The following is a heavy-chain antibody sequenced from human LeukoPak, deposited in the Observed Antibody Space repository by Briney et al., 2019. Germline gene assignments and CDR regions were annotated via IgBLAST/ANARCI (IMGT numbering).Heavy chain of an antibody. CDR2: INWNGGST. CDR3: ARNRPDPKLPSAYYYYYYMDV. CDR1: GFTFDDYG. V-gene: IGHV3-20*04. Sequence: SPGGSLRLSCAASGFTFDDYGMSWVRQAPGKGLEWVSGINWNGGSTGYADSVKGRFTISRDNAKNSLYLQMNSLRAEDTALYYCARNRPDPKLPSAYYYYYYMDVWGKGTTVTVFS. D-gene: IGHD2-15*01. J-gene: IGHJ6*03.